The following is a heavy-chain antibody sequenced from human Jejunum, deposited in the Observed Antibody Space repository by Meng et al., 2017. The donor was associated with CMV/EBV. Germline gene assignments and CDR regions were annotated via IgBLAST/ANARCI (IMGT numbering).Heavy chain of an antibody. J-gene: IGHJ5*02. CDR3: ARGFVKYTVTRVGNWFDP. D-gene: IGHD4-17*01. Sequence: QVPLQPWGAGLLTPSEPLSLTCAVYGGSFSGYYWSWIRQPPGKGLEWIGEINHSGSTNYNPSLKSRVTISVDTSKNQFSLKLSSVTAADTAVYYCARGFVKYTVTRVGNWFDPWGQGTLVTVSS. V-gene: IGHV4-34*01. CDR1: GGSFSGYY. CDR2: INHSGST.